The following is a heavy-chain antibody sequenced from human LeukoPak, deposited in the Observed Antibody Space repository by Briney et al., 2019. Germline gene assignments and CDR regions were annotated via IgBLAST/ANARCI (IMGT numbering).Heavy chain of an antibody. D-gene: IGHD6-13*01. CDR3: AKAASSSWPSYYGMDV. CDR1: GFIFSSYS. CDR2: ITGSGGNT. J-gene: IGHJ6*02. V-gene: IGHV3-23*01. Sequence: PGGSLRLSCAASGFIFSSYSMSWVRQAPGKGLEWVSVITGSGGNTYYADSVKGRLTISKDNSKNTVYLQMSSLRVDDTAVYYCAKAASSSWPSYYGMDVWGQGTTVTVSS.